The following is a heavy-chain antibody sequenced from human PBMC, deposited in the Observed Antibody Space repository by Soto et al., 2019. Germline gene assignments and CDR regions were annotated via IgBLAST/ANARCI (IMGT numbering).Heavy chain of an antibody. D-gene: IGHD6-19*01. CDR2: ISWNGLTI. CDR1: GFTFKDYA. J-gene: IGHJ3*02. Sequence: VESGGGLVQPGGSMRLSCAASGFTFKDYAMHWVRLGPGRGLEWVAGISWNGLTIGYGDSMRGRFTISRDNAKNTLYLEMTSLRSEDTAVYFCTRDFSSEAALYIWGQGTEVAVSA. CDR3: TRDFSSEAALYI. V-gene: IGHV3-9*01.